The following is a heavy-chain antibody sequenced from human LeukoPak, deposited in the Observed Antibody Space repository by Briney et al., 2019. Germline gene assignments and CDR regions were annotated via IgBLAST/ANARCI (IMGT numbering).Heavy chain of an antibody. CDR2: IGSSSTTI. D-gene: IGHD6-13*01. CDR3: ARASGSSSWYLPDY. J-gene: IGHJ4*02. Sequence: GGSLRLSCAASGFTFSGYSMNWVRQAPGKGLEWVSYIGSSSTTIYYADSVKGRFTISRDNAKNSLYLQMNSLRAEDTAVCYCARASGSSSWYLPDYWGQGTLVTVSS. CDR1: GFTFSGYS. V-gene: IGHV3-48*04.